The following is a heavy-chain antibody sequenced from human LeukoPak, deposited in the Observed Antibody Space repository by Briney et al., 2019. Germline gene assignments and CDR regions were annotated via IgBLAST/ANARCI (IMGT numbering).Heavy chain of an antibody. CDR3: ASQVVGATFYYYYYGMDV. J-gene: IGHJ6*02. Sequence: GGSLRLSCAASGFTFSSYAMHWARQAPGKGLEWVAVISYDGSNKYYADSVKGRFTISRDNSKNTLYLQMNSLRAEDTAVYYCASQVVGATFYYYYYGMDVWGQGTTVTVSS. D-gene: IGHD1-26*01. CDR2: ISYDGSNK. CDR1: GFTFSSYA. V-gene: IGHV3-30-3*01.